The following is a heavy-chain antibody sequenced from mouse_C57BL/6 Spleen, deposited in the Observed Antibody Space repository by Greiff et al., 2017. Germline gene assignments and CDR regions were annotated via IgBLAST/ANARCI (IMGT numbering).Heavy chain of an antibody. CDR3: ARELDYYAMDY. J-gene: IGHJ4*01. CDR1: GYSITSGYY. V-gene: IGHV3-6*01. CDR2: ISYDGSN. Sequence: ESGPGLVKPSQSLSLTCSVTGYSITSGYYWNWIRQFPGNKLEWMGYISYDGSNNYNPSLKNRISITRDTSKNQFFLKLNSVTTEDTATYYCARELDYYAMDYWGQGTSVTVSS.